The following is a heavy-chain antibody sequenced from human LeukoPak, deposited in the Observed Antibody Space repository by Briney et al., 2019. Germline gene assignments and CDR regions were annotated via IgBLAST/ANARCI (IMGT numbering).Heavy chain of an antibody. D-gene: IGHD3-3*01. V-gene: IGHV3-30*18. CDR3: AKTYYDFWSGYWTNDY. J-gene: IGHJ4*02. CDR2: ISYDGSNK. CDR1: GFTFSSYG. Sequence: PGGFLRLSCAASGFTFSSYGMHWVRQAPGKGLEWVAVISYDGSNKYYADSVKGRFTISRDNSKNTLYLQMNSLRAEDTAVYYCAKTYYDFWSGYWTNDYWGQGTLVTVSS.